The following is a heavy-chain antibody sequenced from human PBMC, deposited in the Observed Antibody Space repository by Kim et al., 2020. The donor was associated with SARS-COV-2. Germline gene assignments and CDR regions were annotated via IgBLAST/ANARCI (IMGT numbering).Heavy chain of an antibody. CDR2: ISYDGSNK. CDR1: GFTFSSYA. CDR3: ARDRAWAAAGNYYYYGMDV. J-gene: IGHJ6*02. D-gene: IGHD6-13*01. Sequence: GGSLRLSCAASGFTFSSYAMHWVRQAPGKGLEWVAVISYDGSNKYYADSVKGRFTISRDNSKNTLYLQMNSLRAEDTAVYYCARDRAWAAAGNYYYYGMDVWGQGTTVTVSS. V-gene: IGHV3-30*04.